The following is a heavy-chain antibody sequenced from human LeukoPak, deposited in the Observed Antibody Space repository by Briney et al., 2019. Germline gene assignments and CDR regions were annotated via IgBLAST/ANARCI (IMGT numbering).Heavy chain of an antibody. D-gene: IGHD5-18*01. CDR2: MNPNSGNT. CDR1: GYTFTSYD. Sequence: ASVKVSCKASGYTFTSYDINWVRQATGQGLEWMGWMNPNSGNTGYAQKFQGRVTMTRNTSISTAYMELSSLRSEDTAVYYCARVGRTAMVYDYWGRGTLVTVSS. J-gene: IGHJ4*02. V-gene: IGHV1-8*01. CDR3: ARVGRTAMVYDY.